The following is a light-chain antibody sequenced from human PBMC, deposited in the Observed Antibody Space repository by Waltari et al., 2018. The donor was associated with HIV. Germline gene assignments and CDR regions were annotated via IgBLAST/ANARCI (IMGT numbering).Light chain of an antibody. CDR3: AAWDDSLSGPV. CDR1: SSNIGSNP. Sequence: QSVLTQPPSPSGTPGQKVTISCSGSSSNIGSNPVNWYQQLAGTAPKLLIFSNSQRPSGVPGRGAGYKSGSSASLASSGLQSEDEADYYCAAWDDSLSGPVFGGGTKLTVL. CDR2: SNS. V-gene: IGLV1-44*01. J-gene: IGLJ2*01.